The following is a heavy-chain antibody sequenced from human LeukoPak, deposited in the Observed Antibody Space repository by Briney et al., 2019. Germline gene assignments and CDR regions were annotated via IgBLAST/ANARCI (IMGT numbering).Heavy chain of an antibody. CDR1: GGSISSSTYY. D-gene: IGHD6-13*01. CDR3: ARQAYSSNLGWFDP. CDR2: IYNSGST. Sequence: PETLSLTCSVSGGSISSSTYYWGWIRPRPGKGLEWLGNIYNSGSTYYNPSLKSRVTISVDTSKNQFSLKLSSVTAADTAVYYCARQAYSSNLGWFDPWGQGTLVTVSS. V-gene: IGHV4-39*01. J-gene: IGHJ5*02.